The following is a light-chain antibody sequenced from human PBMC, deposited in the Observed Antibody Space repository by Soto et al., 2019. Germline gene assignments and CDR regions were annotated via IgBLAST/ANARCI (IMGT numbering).Light chain of an antibody. CDR2: DVT. V-gene: IGLV2-23*01. CDR3: CSHAGTGTLR. J-gene: IGLJ3*02. CDR1: SSDVGSYNL. Sequence: QSVLTQPASVSGSPGQSITISCTGTSSDVGSYNLVSWYQQYPGKAPKLMIYDVTKRPSGVSNRFSGSKSGNTASLTISGLQAEDEADYYCCSHAGTGTLRFGGGTKVTVL.